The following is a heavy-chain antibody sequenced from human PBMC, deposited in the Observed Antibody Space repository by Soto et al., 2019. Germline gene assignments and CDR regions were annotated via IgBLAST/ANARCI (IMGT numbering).Heavy chain of an antibody. CDR2: INPSGGST. J-gene: IGHJ4*02. D-gene: IGHD4-4*01. V-gene: IGHV1-46*01. Sequence: QVQLVQSGAEVKKPGASVNVSCKASGYTFTSYYMHWVRQAPGQGLEWMGIINPSGGSTSYAQKFQGRVTMTRDTSTSTVYMELSSLRSEDTAVYYCARSFSGTTETTGIDYWGQGTLVTVSS. CDR3: ARSFSGTTETTGIDY. CDR1: GYTFTSYY.